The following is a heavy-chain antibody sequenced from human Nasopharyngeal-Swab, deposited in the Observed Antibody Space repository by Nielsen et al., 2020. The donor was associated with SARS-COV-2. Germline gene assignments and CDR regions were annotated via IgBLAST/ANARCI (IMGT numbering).Heavy chain of an antibody. CDR2: ISSSSRYI. CDR3: ARDQRRDSDFWSGYYERTGYGMDV. V-gene: IGHV3-21*01. Sequence: VRQMPGKGLAWVSSISSSSRYIYYADSGKGRFTISRDNAKNSLYLQMNSLRAEDTAVYYCARDQRRDSDFWSGYYERTGYGMDVWGQGTTVTVSS. J-gene: IGHJ6*02. D-gene: IGHD3-3*01.